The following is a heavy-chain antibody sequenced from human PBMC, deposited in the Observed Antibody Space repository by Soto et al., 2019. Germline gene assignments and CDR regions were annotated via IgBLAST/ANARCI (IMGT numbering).Heavy chain of an antibody. V-gene: IGHV4-4*02. CDR2: IYHSGHT. Sequence: QVQLQESGPGLVKPSGTLSLTCNVSGGSITNNNWWSWVRQPPGKGLEWIGAIYHSGHTNFNPSLKSRATLSLDYSETQFSLKLTSATAADTAIYYFASIAYSASGFDYWGQGTLVTVSS. D-gene: IGHD1-26*01. CDR1: GGSITNNNW. CDR3: ASIAYSASGFDY. J-gene: IGHJ4*02.